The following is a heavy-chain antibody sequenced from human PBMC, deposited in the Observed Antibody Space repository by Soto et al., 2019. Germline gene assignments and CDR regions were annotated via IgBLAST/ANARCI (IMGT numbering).Heavy chain of an antibody. CDR3: AKEGAVSGDFDH. J-gene: IGHJ4*02. CDR2: ISYDGSNE. Sequence: QVQLVESGGGVVQPGRSLRLSCAASGFTFTSYAMHWVRQPPGKGLEWVAIISYDGSNEYYADSVKGRFTISRDNSKNTLYLQMNSLRAEDTAMYYCAKEGAVSGDFDHWGQGTLVTVSS. V-gene: IGHV3-30*18. D-gene: IGHD6-19*01. CDR1: GFTFTSYA.